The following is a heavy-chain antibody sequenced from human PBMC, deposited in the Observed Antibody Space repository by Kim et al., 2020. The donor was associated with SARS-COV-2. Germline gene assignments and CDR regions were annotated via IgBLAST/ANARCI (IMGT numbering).Heavy chain of an antibody. CDR1: GGSFSGYY. J-gene: IGHJ4*02. CDR2: INHSGST. D-gene: IGHD6-19*01. Sequence: SETLSLTCAVYGGSFSGYYWSWIRQPPGKGLEWIGEINHSGSTNYNPSLKSRVTISVDTSKNQFSLKLSSVTAADTAVYYCARDNSSGGSDYWGQGTLVTVSS. CDR3: ARDNSSGGSDY. V-gene: IGHV4-34*01.